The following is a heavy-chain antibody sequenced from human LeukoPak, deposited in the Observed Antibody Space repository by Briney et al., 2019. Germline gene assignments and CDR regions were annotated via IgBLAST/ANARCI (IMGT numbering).Heavy chain of an antibody. CDR3: ARLCGGSGNCY. J-gene: IGHJ4*02. D-gene: IGHD2-15*01. Sequence: ASVKVSCKASGGTFSNYAISWVRQAPGQGLEWMGWISAYNGNTNYAQKLQGRVTMTTDTSTSTAYMELRSLRSDDTAVYYCARLCGGSGNCYWGQGTLVTVSS. V-gene: IGHV1-18*01. CDR2: ISAYNGNT. CDR1: GGTFSNYA.